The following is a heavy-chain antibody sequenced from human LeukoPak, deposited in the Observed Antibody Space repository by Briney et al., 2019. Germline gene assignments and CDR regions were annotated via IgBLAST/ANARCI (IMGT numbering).Heavy chain of an antibody. CDR2: ISGSGSST. CDR3: AGAPSVLGWLFDFDY. D-gene: IGHD3-3*01. CDR1: GFTFSSYA. Sequence: GGSLRLSCAASGFTFSSYAMNWVRQAPGKGLEWVAGISGSGSSTYYADSVKGRFTISRDNSKNTLNLQMNSLRAEDTAVYYCAGAPSVLGWLFDFDYWGQGTLVTVSS. V-gene: IGHV3-23*01. J-gene: IGHJ4*02.